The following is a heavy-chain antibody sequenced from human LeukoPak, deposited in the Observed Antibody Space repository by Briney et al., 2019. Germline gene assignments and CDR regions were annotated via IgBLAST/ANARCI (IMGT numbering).Heavy chain of an antibody. Sequence: GGSLRLSCAASGFTFSNYAMNRVRQAPGRGLEWVSGFSGSGGTTYYADSVKGRFTISRDNSKNTLYLQMNSLRVEDTAVYYCANGNRCTSPNCLGYYYFYMDVWGKGTTVTVSS. CDR2: FSGSGGTT. CDR3: ANGNRCTSPNCLGYYYFYMDV. J-gene: IGHJ6*03. V-gene: IGHV3-23*01. CDR1: GFTFSNYA. D-gene: IGHD2-8*01.